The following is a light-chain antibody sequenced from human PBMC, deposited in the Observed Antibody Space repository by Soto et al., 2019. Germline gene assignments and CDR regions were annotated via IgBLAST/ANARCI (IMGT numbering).Light chain of an antibody. CDR1: QGINHY. CDR2: AKS. V-gene: IGKV1-27*01. J-gene: IGKJ4*01. CDR3: KQLKSYPLT. Sequence: DIQMPPSQSSLSSSVGDRVTINCRASQGINHYLAWFQQKPGKVPKLLIYAKSTLQSGVQSRFSGSGFGTDFTLTISSMQNEDVANYYCKQLKSYPLTCGGGTKGDIK.